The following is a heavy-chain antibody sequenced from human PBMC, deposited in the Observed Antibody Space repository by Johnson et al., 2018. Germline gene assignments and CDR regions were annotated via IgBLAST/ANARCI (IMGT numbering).Heavy chain of an antibody. D-gene: IGHD4-17*01. CDR2: ISYDGSNK. J-gene: IGHJ6*02. Sequence: HWVRQAPGKGLAWVAVISYDGSNKYYADSVKGRFTISRDNSTHTLYLQMNSLRAEDTAVYYCATLYGDGPAPGLYYYYGMDVWGQGTTVTVSS. CDR3: ATLYGDGPAPGLYYYYGMDV. V-gene: IGHV3-30*03.